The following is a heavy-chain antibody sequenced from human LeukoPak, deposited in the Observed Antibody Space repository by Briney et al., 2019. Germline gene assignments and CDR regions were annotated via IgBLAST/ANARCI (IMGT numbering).Heavy chain of an antibody. D-gene: IGHD3-3*01. Sequence: SETLSLTCTVSGGSISSYYWSWIPQPPGKGLEWIGYIYYSGSTNYNPSLKSRVTISVDTSKNQFSLKLSSVTAADTAVYYCARGRYYAFWSGYYERFDYWGQGTLVTGSS. V-gene: IGHV4-59*12. CDR1: GGSISSYY. CDR2: IYYSGST. CDR3: ARGRYYAFWSGYYERFDY. J-gene: IGHJ4*02.